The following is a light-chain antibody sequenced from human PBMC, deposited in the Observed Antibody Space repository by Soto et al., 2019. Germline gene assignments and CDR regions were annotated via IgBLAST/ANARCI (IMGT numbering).Light chain of an antibody. Sequence: QSVLTQPASVSGSLGQSITISCTGTSSDVGGYNYVSWYQQHPGKAPKLMIYEVTNRPSGVSNRFSGSKFGNTASLTISGLQAEDEADYYCSSYTSSSTTVAFGGGTQLTVL. V-gene: IGLV2-14*01. J-gene: IGLJ2*01. CDR1: SSDVGGYNY. CDR3: SSYTSSSTTVA. CDR2: EVT.